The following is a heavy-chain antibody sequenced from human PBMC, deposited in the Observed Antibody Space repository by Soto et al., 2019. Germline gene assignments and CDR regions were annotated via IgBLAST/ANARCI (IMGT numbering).Heavy chain of an antibody. CDR2: ISGSGGST. J-gene: IGHJ4*02. D-gene: IGHD5-12*01. Sequence: GGSLRLSCAASGFTSSSYAMSWVRQAPGKGLEWVSAISGSGGSTYYADSVKGRFTISRDNSKNTLYLQMNSLRAEDTAVYYCAKALARWWLVDYWGQGTLVTVSS. CDR1: GFTSSSYA. V-gene: IGHV3-23*01. CDR3: AKALARWWLVDY.